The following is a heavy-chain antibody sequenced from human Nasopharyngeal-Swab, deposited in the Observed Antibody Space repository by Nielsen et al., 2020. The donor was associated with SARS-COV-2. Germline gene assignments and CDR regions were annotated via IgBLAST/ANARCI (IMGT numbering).Heavy chain of an antibody. D-gene: IGHD1-14*01. CDR3: ARGPNPHNAFDI. Sequence: ASVKVSCKASGYSFNTYYMHWLRQAPGQALEWMGLISCDDGTRNYAQKFRGRVTMTRDTSPNTVYLDLSSLQSEDTAVYYCARGPNPHNAFDIWGQGTMVTVSS. CDR2: ISCDDGTR. CDR1: GYSFNTYY. J-gene: IGHJ3*02. V-gene: IGHV1-46*02.